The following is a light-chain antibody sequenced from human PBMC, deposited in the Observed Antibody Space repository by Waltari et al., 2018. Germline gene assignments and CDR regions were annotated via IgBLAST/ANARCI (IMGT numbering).Light chain of an antibody. CDR1: SSNIGSNT. CDR3: AAWDDSLNGRGV. CDR2: SNN. J-gene: IGLJ2*01. V-gene: IGLV1-44*01. Sequence: QSVLTQSPSASGTPGQRVTISCSGSSSNIGSNTVNWYQQLPGTAPQLLIYSNNQRPSGVPDRFSGSKSGTSASLAISGLQSEDEAYYYCAAWDDSLNGRGVFGGGTKLTVL.